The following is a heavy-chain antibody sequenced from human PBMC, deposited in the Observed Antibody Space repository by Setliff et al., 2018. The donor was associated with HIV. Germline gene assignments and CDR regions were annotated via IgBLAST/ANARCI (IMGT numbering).Heavy chain of an antibody. D-gene: IGHD3-9*01. Sequence: SETLSLTCTVSGGSIGTTGHYWGWVRQPPGKGLEWIASLFDSGNTYYDPSLKSRVTTSVDTPKNQFSLKLNSVTAADTAVYYCAKTVGRYFDIFDNWGQGTLVTVSS. CDR3: AKTVGRYFDIFDN. J-gene: IGHJ4*02. CDR1: GGSIGTTGHY. V-gene: IGHV4-39*01. CDR2: LFDSGNT.